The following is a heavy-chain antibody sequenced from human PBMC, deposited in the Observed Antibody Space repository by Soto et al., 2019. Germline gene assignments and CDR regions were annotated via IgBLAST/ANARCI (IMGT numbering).Heavy chain of an antibody. V-gene: IGHV3-48*03. CDR1: GFTFSSYE. CDR3: ASDHPRRYCSGGSCYSGLAY. D-gene: IGHD2-15*01. Sequence: GGSLRLSCAASGFTFSSYEMNWGRQAPGKGLEWVSYISSSGSTIYYADSVKGRFTISRDNAKNSLYLQMNSLRAEDTAVYYCASDHPRRYCSGGSCYSGLAYWGQGTLVTVSS. J-gene: IGHJ4*02. CDR2: ISSSGSTI.